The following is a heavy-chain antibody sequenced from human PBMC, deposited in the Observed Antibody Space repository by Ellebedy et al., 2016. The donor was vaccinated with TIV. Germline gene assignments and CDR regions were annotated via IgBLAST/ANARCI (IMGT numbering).Heavy chain of an antibody. D-gene: IGHD2-15*01. CDR2: IFKSGATT. Sequence: GESLKISCAASGFTFISYAMSWVRQAPGKGLEWVSSIFKSGATTYYADSVKGRSTISRDNSKNTLSLQMNSLRAEDTAVYFCAKLAGVHPWYFDYWGQGTLATVSS. CDR1: GFTFISYA. V-gene: IGHV3-23*01. CDR3: AKLAGVHPWYFDY. J-gene: IGHJ4*02.